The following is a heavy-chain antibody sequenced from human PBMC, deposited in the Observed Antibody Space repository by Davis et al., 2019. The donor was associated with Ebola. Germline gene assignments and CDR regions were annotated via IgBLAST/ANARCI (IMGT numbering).Heavy chain of an antibody. V-gene: IGHV3-30*04. CDR3: AKDRGSVSIAALFDY. CDR1: GFTFSGYA. CDR2: ISYDGSNK. Sequence: GGSLRLSCVASGFTFSGYAMHWVRQAPGKGLEWVAVISYDGSNKYYADSVKGRFTISRDNSQNTLSLQMNSLRAEDTAVYYCAKDRGSVSIAALFDYWGQGTLVTVSS. D-gene: IGHD6-6*01. J-gene: IGHJ4*02.